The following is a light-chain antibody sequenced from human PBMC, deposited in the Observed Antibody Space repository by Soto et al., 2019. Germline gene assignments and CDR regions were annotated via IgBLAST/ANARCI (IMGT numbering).Light chain of an antibody. CDR3: QQYGSSPKT. CDR1: QSVSSSY. V-gene: IGKV3-20*01. Sequence: EIVLTQSPGTLSLSPGERATLSCWASQSVSSSYLAWEQQKPGQAPRLLIYGTSSRATGIPDRFSGSGSRTDFTLTISRLEPEDFAVYYCQQYGSSPKTFGQGTKVEIK. J-gene: IGKJ1*01. CDR2: GTS.